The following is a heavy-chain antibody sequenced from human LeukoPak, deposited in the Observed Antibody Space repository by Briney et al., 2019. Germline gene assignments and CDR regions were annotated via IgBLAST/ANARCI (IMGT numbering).Heavy chain of an antibody. V-gene: IGHV3-53*01. Sequence: GGSLRLSCAASGFTVSSNYMSWVRQAPGKGLEWVSVIYSGGSTYYADSVKGRFTISRDNSKNTLYLQMNSLRAEDTAVYYCARDTFGYSYADYWGQEPWSPSPQ. CDR2: IYSGGST. CDR3: ARDTFGYSYADY. J-gene: IGHJ4*01. CDR1: GFTVSSNY. D-gene: IGHD5-18*01.